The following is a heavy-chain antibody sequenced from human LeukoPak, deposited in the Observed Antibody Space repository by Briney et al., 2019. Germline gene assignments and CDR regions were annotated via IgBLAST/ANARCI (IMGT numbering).Heavy chain of an antibody. CDR1: GGSFNGYY. J-gene: IGHJ4*02. CDR2: ISHSGST. CDR3: ATLDLRIDY. D-gene: IGHD1-7*01. Sequence: KPSETLSLTCAVYGGSFNGYYWSWIRQPPGKGLEWIGEISHSGSTNYNPSLKSRVTISVDTSKNQFSLKLSSVTAADTAVYYCATLDLRIDYWGQGTLVTVSS. V-gene: IGHV4-34*01.